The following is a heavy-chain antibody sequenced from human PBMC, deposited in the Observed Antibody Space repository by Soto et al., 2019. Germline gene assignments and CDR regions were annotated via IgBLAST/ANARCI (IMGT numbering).Heavy chain of an antibody. D-gene: IGHD1-26*01. J-gene: IGHJ5*02. V-gene: IGHV4-59*01. Sequence: SSFYWRWVRQPPRKGLEWIGYIYYSGSTNYNPSLKSRVTISVDTSKNQFSLKLSSVTAADTAVYYCARSRELSGSPLLGFDPWGQGTLVTVSS. CDR1: SSFY. CDR2: IYYSGST. CDR3: ARSRELSGSPLLGFDP.